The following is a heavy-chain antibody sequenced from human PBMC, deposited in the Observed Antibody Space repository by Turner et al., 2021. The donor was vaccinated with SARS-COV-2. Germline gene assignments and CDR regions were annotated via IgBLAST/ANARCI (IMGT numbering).Heavy chain of an antibody. Sequence: QVQLVQSGAEVKKPRASVKVSCKASGYTFTAYNIHWLRQAPGQGLEWMGGVTANSGDTNYAQKLQGRVTMTRDKSISTAYMELSSLRSDDTAVYYCARVCNGNVCKNFDYWGQGTLVTVSS. D-gene: IGHD2-15*01. V-gene: IGHV1-2*02. CDR2: VTANSGDT. J-gene: IGHJ4*02. CDR3: ARVCNGNVCKNFDY. CDR1: GYTFTAYN.